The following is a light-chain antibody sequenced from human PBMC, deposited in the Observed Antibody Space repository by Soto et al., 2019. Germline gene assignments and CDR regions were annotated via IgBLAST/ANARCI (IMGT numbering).Light chain of an antibody. CDR2: GAF. CDR1: QIVPSDY. J-gene: IGKJ1*01. Sequence: DIVLTQSPGTLSLSPGERVTLSCRASQIVPSDYLAWYHQEPGQAPRLLIYGAFNRDTGIPDRFSGSGSGTDFTLSISRLEPGDFGVYFCHQYGKSPRTFGQGTKVDI. CDR3: HQYGKSPRT. V-gene: IGKV3-20*01.